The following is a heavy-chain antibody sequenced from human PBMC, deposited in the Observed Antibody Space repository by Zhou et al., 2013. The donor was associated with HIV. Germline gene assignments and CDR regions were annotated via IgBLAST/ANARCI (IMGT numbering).Heavy chain of an antibody. CDR3: ARDFPVAMTTVTRRPGWFDP. D-gene: IGHD4-4*01. CDR2: FSAYNGNT. CDR1: VHNFNDYT. J-gene: IGHJ5*02. Sequence: QVQLEQSGAEVKKPGASVKVSCKASVHNFNDYTFTWVRQAPGQGLEWMGWFSAYNGNTNYAQKLQGRVTMTTDTSTSTAYMELRSLRSDDTAVYYCARDFPVAMTTVTRRPGWFDPWGQGTLVTVSS. V-gene: IGHV1-18*01.